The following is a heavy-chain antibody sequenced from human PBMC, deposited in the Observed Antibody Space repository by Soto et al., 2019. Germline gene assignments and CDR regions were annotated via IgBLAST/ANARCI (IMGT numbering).Heavy chain of an antibody. D-gene: IGHD3-3*01. V-gene: IGHV1-69*13. CDR1: GGTFSSYA. CDR3: ASAQITIFGVVILEYYFDY. Sequence: ASVKVSCKASGGTFSSYAISWVRQAPGQGLEWMGGIIPIFGTANYAQKFQGRVTVTADESTSTAYMELSSLRSEDTAVYYCASAQITIFGVVILEYYFDYWGQGTLVTVSS. CDR2: IIPIFGTA. J-gene: IGHJ4*02.